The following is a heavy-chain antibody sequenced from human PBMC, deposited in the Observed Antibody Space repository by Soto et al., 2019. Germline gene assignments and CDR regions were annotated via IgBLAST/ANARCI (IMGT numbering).Heavy chain of an antibody. D-gene: IGHD2-8*02. CDR3: ARDKITGLFDY. V-gene: IGHV4-34*01. CDR2: INHSGST. CDR1: GGSVSSASYY. Sequence: SETLSLTCAVSGGSVSSASYYWSWIRQPPGTGLEWIGEINHSGSTNYNPSLKSRVTISVDTSKNQFSLKLTSVTAADTAVYYCARDKITGLFDYWGQGTLVTVSS. J-gene: IGHJ4*02.